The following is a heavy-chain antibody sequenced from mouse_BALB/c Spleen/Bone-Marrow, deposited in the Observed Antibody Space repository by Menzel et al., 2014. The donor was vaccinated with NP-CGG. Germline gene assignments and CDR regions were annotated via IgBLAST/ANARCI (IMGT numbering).Heavy chain of an antibody. CDR1: GFTFSSYA. Sequence: EVHLVESGGGLVKPGGSLKLSCAASGFTFSSYAMSWVRQTPEKRLEWVATISSGGSYTYYPDSVKGRFTISRDNAKNTLYLQMSSLRSEDTAMYYCARQYDYGGAWFAYWGQGTLVTVSA. D-gene: IGHD2-4*01. J-gene: IGHJ3*01. CDR3: ARQYDYGGAWFAY. V-gene: IGHV5-9-3*01. CDR2: ISSGGSYT.